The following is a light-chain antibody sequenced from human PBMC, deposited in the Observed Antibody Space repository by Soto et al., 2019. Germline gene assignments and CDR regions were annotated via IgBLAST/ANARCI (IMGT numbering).Light chain of an antibody. V-gene: IGKV3-20*01. Sequence: EIVLTQSPGTLSLSPGERATLSCRASQSVDSSNLAWYQQKPGQAPRLLIYGASSWATGVPYRFSGSGSGTDFTLTISRLEHEDVAVYYCQQYGGSPYTFGQGTKLELK. CDR3: QQYGGSPYT. J-gene: IGKJ2*01. CDR1: QSVDSSN. CDR2: GAS.